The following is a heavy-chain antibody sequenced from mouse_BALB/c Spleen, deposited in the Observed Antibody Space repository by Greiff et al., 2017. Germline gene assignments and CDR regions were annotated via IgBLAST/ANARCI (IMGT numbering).Heavy chain of an antibody. V-gene: IGHV1-26*01. CDR1: GYTFTDYY. CDR2: VNPNNGGT. D-gene: IGHD1-2*01. CDR3: ANSLLRPYWYFDV. Sequence: EVQLQQSGPELVKPGASVKISCKASGYTFTDYYMNWVKQSHGKSLEWIGLVNPNNGGTSYNQKFKGKATLTVDKSSSTAYMELRSLTSEDSAVYYCANSLLRPYWYFDVWGAGTTVTVSS. J-gene: IGHJ1*01.